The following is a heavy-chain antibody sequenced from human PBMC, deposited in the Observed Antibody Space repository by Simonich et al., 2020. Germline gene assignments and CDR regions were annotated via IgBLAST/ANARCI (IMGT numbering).Heavy chain of an antibody. D-gene: IGHD6-13*01. Sequence: QVQLVQSGAEVKKPGASVKVSCKASGYTFTGYYMHWVRQAPGQGLEWKGWINPNSGGTNYGQKFQGRVPMTRDKSISTAYMELSRLRSDDTAVYYCARSHIAAAGTGYFQHWGQGTLVTVSS. CDR1: GYTFTGYY. J-gene: IGHJ1*01. CDR3: ARSHIAAAGTGYFQH. V-gene: IGHV1-2*02. CDR2: INPNSGGT.